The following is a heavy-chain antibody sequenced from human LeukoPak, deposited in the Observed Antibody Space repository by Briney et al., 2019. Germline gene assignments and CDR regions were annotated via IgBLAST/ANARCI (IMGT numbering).Heavy chain of an antibody. CDR2: IYHSGST. Sequence: SETLSLTCTVSGDSISCGYYWGWIRPPPGKGLEWIGSIYHSGSTYYNPSVVSRVTISVDTSKNQFSLNLSSVTAADTAVYYCARDRRYDTAGYYYNWFDPWGQGTLVTVSS. CDR1: GDSISCGYY. V-gene: IGHV4-38-2*02. CDR3: ARDRRYDTAGYYYNWFDP. J-gene: IGHJ5*02. D-gene: IGHD3-22*01.